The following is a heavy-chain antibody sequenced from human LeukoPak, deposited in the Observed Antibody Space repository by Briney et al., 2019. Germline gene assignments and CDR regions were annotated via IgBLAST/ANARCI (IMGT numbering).Heavy chain of an antibody. Sequence: GESLKISCKGSGYIFTSYWITWVRQMPGKGLEWLGMIDPTDSYTNYSPSFQGHVTISTDKSISTAYLQWSSLKASDTAIYYCARRGRSSSNFDFWGQGTLVTVSS. J-gene: IGHJ4*02. V-gene: IGHV5-10-1*01. CDR2: IDPTDSYT. CDR1: GYIFTSYW. CDR3: ARRGRSSSNFDF. D-gene: IGHD6-6*01.